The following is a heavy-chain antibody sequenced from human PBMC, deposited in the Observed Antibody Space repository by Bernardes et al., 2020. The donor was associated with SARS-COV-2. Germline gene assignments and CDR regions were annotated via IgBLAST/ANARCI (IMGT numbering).Heavy chain of an antibody. CDR1: GFTFSSYA. Sequence: GGSLRLSCAASGFTFSSYAMSWVRQAPGKGLEWVSTISGSGGTTYYADSVKGRFTISRDNSKNTVYVQVNSLRAEDTAVYYCAKGPYSGSPPWFDPWGQGTLVTVSS. CDR2: ISGSGGTT. D-gene: IGHD1-26*01. J-gene: IGHJ5*02. V-gene: IGHV3-23*01. CDR3: AKGPYSGSPPWFDP.